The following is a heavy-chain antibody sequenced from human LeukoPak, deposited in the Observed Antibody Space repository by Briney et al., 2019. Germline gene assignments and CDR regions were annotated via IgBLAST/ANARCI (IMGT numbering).Heavy chain of an antibody. CDR2: ISYSRST. D-gene: IGHD1-26*01. Sequence: SETLSLTCTASGDSFSRRSSYWGWLRQPPGKGLEWIGSISYSRSTSYNPSLKSRVTISVDTSKSQFSLKLTSVTAADTAVYYCARGHWEQDTSTYAYWGQGSLVTVSS. V-gene: IGHV4-39*07. CDR3: ARGHWEQDTSTYAY. CDR1: GDSFSRRSSY. J-gene: IGHJ4*02.